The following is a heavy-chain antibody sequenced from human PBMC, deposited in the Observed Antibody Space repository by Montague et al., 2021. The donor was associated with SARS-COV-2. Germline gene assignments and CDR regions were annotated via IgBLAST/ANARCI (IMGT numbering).Heavy chain of an antibody. CDR2: VYYSGYT. CDR3: ARRGLREDYFDF. CDR1: GDSVSSSYHY. J-gene: IGHJ4*02. Sequence: SETLSLTCTVSGDSVSSSYHYWVWLPPPPGKGLEWLGIVYYSGYTYYTPSVKGRVTISIDASKYQLSLKLNSLAATDTAVYHCARRGLREDYFDFWGQGTLVTVSS. V-gene: IGHV4-39*01. D-gene: IGHD4-17*01.